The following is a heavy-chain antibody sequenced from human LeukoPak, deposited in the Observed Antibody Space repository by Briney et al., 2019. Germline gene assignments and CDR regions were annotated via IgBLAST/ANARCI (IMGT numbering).Heavy chain of an antibody. J-gene: IGHJ4*02. Sequence: PAETLCLTCTVSGVSISSDYWTWIRQPPGKGLEWLGYIHHSGSTNYNPSLKSLVTISLDTSNSQFSLKMPSVTAANTAVYYCAREGSRWVDFEFWGQGTLVTVSS. V-gene: IGHV4-59*01. CDR1: GVSISSDY. CDR2: IHHSGST. D-gene: IGHD1-26*01. CDR3: AREGSRWVDFEF.